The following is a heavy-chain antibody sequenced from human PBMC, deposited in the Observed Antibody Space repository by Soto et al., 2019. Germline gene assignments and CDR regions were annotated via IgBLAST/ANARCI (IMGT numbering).Heavy chain of an antibody. CDR2: ISAYNGNT. J-gene: IGHJ6*02. D-gene: IGHD1-26*01. Sequence: ASVKVSCKASGYTFTSYGISWVRQAPGQGLEWMGWISAYNGNTNYAQKLQGRVTMTTDTSTSTAYMELRSLRSDDTAVYYCARDRGGSYWENYYYYGMDVWGQGTTVTVSS. CDR1: GYTFTSYG. V-gene: IGHV1-18*01. CDR3: ARDRGGSYWENYYYYGMDV.